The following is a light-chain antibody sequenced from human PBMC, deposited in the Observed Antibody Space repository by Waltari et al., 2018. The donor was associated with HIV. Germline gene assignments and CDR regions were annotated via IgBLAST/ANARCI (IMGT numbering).Light chain of an antibody. J-gene: IGLJ2*01. V-gene: IGLV3-21*02. CDR1: NIGIKS. Sequence: SYVLTQPPSVSVAPGQTARITCGGNNIGIKSEHWYQQKPGQAPVLVVYDDKDRPSGIPERFSGSNSENTATLIIRGVEAGDEADYHCQVWDSTTDHVVFGGGTNLIVL. CDR2: DDK. CDR3: QVWDSTTDHVV.